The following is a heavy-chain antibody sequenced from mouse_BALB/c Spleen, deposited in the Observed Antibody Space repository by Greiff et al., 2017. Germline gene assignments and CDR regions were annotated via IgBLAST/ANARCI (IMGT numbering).Heavy chain of an antibody. CDR3: GRDYYGSSDFDY. CDR2: INPYNGDT. CDR1: GYSFTGYF. V-gene: IGHV1-37*01. Sequence: EVMLVESGPELVKPGASVKISCKASGYSFTGYFMNWVKQSHGKSLEWIGRINPYNGDTFYNQKFKGKATLTVDKSSSTAHMELLSLTSEDSAVYYCGRDYYGSSDFDYWGQGTTLTVSS. J-gene: IGHJ2*01. D-gene: IGHD1-1*01.